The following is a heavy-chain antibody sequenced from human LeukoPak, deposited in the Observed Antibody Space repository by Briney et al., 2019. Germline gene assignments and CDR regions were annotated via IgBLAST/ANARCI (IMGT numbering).Heavy chain of an antibody. D-gene: IGHD3-22*01. V-gene: IGHV3-33*01. J-gene: IGHJ3*02. CDR3: ARDNYYDSSGYYPYDAFDI. Sequence: PGGSLRLSCAASGFTFSSYGMHWVRQAPGKGLEWVAVIWYDGSNKYYADSVKGRLTISRDNSKNTLYLQMNSLRAEDTAVYYCARDNYYDSSGYYPYDAFDIWGQGTMVTVSS. CDR1: GFTFSSYG. CDR2: IWYDGSNK.